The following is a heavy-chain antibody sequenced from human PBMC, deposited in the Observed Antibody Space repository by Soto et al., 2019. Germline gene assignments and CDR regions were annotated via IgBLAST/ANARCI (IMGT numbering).Heavy chain of an antibody. CDR2: ISREGSST. Sequence: QVHLVESGGGVVQPGGSLRLSCAASGFTFSRYAMHWVRQAPGEGLEWVAVISREGSSTYYGDSVKGRFTVSRDNSNNTLYLSMTSLRPDDTAVFYCARSRNGAVPDSINFWGQGTLVTVSS. J-gene: IGHJ4*02. CDR3: ARSRNGAVPDSINF. D-gene: IGHD2-8*01. V-gene: IGHV3-30-3*01. CDR1: GFTFSRYA.